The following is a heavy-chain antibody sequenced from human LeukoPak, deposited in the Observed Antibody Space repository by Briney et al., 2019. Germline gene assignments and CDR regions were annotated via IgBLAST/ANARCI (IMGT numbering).Heavy chain of an antibody. V-gene: IGHV4-59*12. D-gene: IGHD6-13*01. J-gene: IGHJ6*03. CDR3: AKKNRYSSSWYYYYYYMDV. CDR2: VYYSGST. CDR1: GGSISSYY. Sequence: PSETLSLTCTVSGGSISSYYWSWIRQPPGKGLEWIGYVYYSGSTNYNPSLKSRVTISVDTSKNQFSLKLSSVTAADTAVYYCAKKNRYSSSWYYYYYYMDVWGKGTTVTVSS.